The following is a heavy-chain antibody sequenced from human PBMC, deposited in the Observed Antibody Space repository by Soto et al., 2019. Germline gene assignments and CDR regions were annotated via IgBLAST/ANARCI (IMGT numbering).Heavy chain of an antibody. CDR1: GFTFSSYV. D-gene: IGHD3-10*01. Sequence: GGSLRLSCAASGFTFSSYVMSWVRQAPGKGLEWVSAISGSGGSTYYADSVKGRFTISRDNSKNTLYLQMNSLRAEDTAVYYCAKGPHPRSFFGSGSYLDYWGQGTLVTVSS. CDR2: ISGSGGST. CDR3: AKGPHPRSFFGSGSYLDY. J-gene: IGHJ4*02. V-gene: IGHV3-23*01.